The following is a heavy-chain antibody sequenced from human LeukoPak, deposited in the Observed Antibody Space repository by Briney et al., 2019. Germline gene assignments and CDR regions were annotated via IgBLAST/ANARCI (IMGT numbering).Heavy chain of an antibody. V-gene: IGHV3-48*03. D-gene: IGHD2-8*01. CDR2: ISSDGNTE. CDR3: ARDIVNGPFVTSLES. J-gene: IGHJ4*02. Sequence: GGSLRLSCAASGFSLTTYPMNWIRQVPGKGLEWVSHISSDGNTEYYADSVRVRFTMSRDNAKNSLDLQMNSLRTEDTAVYYCARDIVNGPFVTSLESWGQGALVTVSS. CDR1: GFSLTTYP.